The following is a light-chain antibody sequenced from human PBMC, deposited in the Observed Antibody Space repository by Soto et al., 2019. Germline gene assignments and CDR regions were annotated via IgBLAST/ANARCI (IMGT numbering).Light chain of an antibody. CDR2: RNN. J-gene: IGLJ2*01. CDR1: SFNIGSNY. Sequence: QSVLTQPPSASGTPGQRVSISCSGSSFNIGSNYVYWYQQFPGTAPKLLIYRNNQRPSGVPDRFSGSKSGTAASLAVSGLRSDDEADYYCAAWDDSLGGVVFGGGTKVTVL. V-gene: IGLV1-47*01. CDR3: AAWDDSLGGVV.